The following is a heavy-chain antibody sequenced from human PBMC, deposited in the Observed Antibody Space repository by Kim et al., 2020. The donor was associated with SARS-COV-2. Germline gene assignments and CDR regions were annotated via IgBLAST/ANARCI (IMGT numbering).Heavy chain of an antibody. Sequence: IHPGGTTNYADSVTGRFALSGDNTKNTLYLLMSSLRVADTAVYYCATVNYWGPGTLVTVSS. CDR3: ATVNY. J-gene: IGHJ4*02. CDR2: IHPGGTT. V-gene: IGHV3-53*01.